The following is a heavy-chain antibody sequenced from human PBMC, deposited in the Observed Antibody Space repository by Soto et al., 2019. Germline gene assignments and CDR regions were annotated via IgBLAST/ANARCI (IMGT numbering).Heavy chain of an antibody. J-gene: IGHJ6*02. CDR3: ARDHCSSTSCSDYYYYGMDV. D-gene: IGHD2-2*01. Sequence: GWSLRLSCASSVFTFISYSMKWVRQAPGKGLEWVSSISSSSSYIYYADSVKGRFTISRDNAKNSLYLQMNSLRAEDTAVYYCARDHCSSTSCSDYYYYGMDVWGQGATVTVSS. CDR1: VFTFISYS. CDR2: ISSSSSYI. V-gene: IGHV3-21*01.